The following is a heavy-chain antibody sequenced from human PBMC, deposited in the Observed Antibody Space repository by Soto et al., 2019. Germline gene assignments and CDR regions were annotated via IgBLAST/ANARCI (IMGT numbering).Heavy chain of an antibody. D-gene: IGHD2-15*01. V-gene: IGHV3-23*01. Sequence: EVQLLESGGGLVQPGESLRLSCAVSGFIFGNYMMTWVRQAPGKGLEWVSTFRDGGESTYYADSVKGRFTISRDNSKNTLYLQMDSLGVEDTAVYYCAPHVHCSGGSCHYDAFDIRGQGTMVTVSP. CDR1: GFIFGNYM. CDR2: FRDGGEST. CDR3: APHVHCSGGSCHYDAFDI. J-gene: IGHJ3*02.